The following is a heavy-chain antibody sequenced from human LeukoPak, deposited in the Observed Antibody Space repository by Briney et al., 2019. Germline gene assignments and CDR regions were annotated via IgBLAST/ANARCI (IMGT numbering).Heavy chain of an antibody. Sequence: ASVKVSCKASGYTFTGYYMHWVRQAPGQGLEWMGWINPNSGGTNYAQKFQGRVTMTRDTSISTAYMELSRLRSDDTAVYYCARVDPDTAMVTGGIDYWGQGTLVTVSS. V-gene: IGHV1-2*02. D-gene: IGHD5-18*01. CDR2: INPNSGGT. J-gene: IGHJ4*02. CDR3: ARVDPDTAMVTGGIDY. CDR1: GYTFTGYY.